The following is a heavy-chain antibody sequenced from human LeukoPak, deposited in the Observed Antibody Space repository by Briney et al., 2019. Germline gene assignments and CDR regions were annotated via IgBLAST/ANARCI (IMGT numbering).Heavy chain of an antibody. D-gene: IGHD5-24*01. CDR2: ISAYNGNT. Sequence: ASVKVSCKASGYTFTSYGISWVRQAPGQGLEWMGWISAYNGNTNYAQKLQGRVTMTTDTPTSTAYMELRSLRSDDTAVYYCARAASRDGYNDYWGREPWSPSPQ. J-gene: IGHJ4*02. CDR3: ARAASRDGYNDY. V-gene: IGHV1-18*01. CDR1: GYTFTSYG.